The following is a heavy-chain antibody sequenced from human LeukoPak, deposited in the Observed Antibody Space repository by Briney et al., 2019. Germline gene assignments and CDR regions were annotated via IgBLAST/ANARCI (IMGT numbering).Heavy chain of an antibody. CDR2: ISSSSSYI. CDR1: GFIFSSYT. V-gene: IGHV3-21*01. Sequence: GGSLRLSCAASGFIFSSYTMNWVRQAPGKGLEWVSSISSSSSYIYYADSVKGRFTISRDNAKNSLYLQMNSLRAEDTAVYYCARDTTILEYYFDYWGQGTLVTVSS. J-gene: IGHJ4*02. D-gene: IGHD2-21*01. CDR3: ARDTTILEYYFDY.